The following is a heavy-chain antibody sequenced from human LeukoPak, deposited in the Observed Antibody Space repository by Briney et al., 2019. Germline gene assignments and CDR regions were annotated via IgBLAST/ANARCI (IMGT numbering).Heavy chain of an antibody. J-gene: IGHJ4*02. CDR2: IYYSGST. V-gene: IGHV4-59*01. Sequence: SETLSLTCTVSGGSISSYYWSWIRQPPGKGLEWIGNIYYSGSTNYNPSLKSRVTISVDTSKNQFSLKLSSVTAADTAVYYCATSDSSGYHIDHWGQGTLVTVSS. D-gene: IGHD3-22*01. CDR1: GGSISSYY. CDR3: ATSDSSGYHIDH.